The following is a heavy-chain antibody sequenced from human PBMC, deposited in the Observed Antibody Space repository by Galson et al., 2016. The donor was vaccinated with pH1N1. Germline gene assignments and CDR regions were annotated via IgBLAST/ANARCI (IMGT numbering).Heavy chain of an antibody. V-gene: IGHV4-38-2*01. CDR1: GDSITSGYY. D-gene: IGHD1-1*01. CDR2: FYDSGSTT. Sequence: LSLTCAVSGDSITSGYYWGWIRQAPGRGLEWIGSFYDSGSTTYYKSSLKSRVAISVDTSKNQFSLRLSSITAADTAVYYCAKMARTSGPDSEYYFDFWGQGMLVTVSS. CDR3: AKMARTSGPDSEYYFDF. J-gene: IGHJ4*02.